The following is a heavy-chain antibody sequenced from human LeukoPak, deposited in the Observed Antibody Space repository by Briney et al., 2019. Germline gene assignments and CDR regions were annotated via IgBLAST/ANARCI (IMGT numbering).Heavy chain of an antibody. CDR2: ISGSGGTT. J-gene: IGHJ6*02. V-gene: IGHV3-23*01. CDR1: GFTSSSYA. CDR3: AKVGARGYYYYGMDV. D-gene: IGHD1-26*01. Sequence: GGSLRLSCAASGFTSSSYAMSWVRQAPGKGLEWVSAISGSGGTTYYADSVKGRFIIPRDNSKNTLYLQMNSLRAEDTAVYYCAKVGARGYYYYGMDVWGQGTTVTVSS.